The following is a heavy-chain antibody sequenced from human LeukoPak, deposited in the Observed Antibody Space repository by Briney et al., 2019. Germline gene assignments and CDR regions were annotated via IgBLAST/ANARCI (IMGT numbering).Heavy chain of an antibody. CDR1: GFTFISYG. D-gene: IGHD5-24*01. Sequence: GGSLRLSCAASGFTFISYGMHWVRQAPGKGPEWVAFILYDGSNKYYADSVKGRFTISRDNSKNTLYLQMNSLRAEDTAVYYCAKIGIMATTTFDYWGQGTLVTVSS. CDR2: ILYDGSNK. J-gene: IGHJ4*02. CDR3: AKIGIMATTTFDY. V-gene: IGHV3-30*02.